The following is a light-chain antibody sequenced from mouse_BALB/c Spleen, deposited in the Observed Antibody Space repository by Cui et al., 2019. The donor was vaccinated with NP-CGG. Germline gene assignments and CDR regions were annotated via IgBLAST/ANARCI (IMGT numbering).Light chain of an antibody. J-gene: IGLJ1*01. CDR2: GTN. CDR3: ALWYSNHWV. CDR1: TGVVTTSNY. Sequence: QAVLTQESALTTSPGETVTLTCRSSTGVVTTSNYANWVQEKPDHLFTGLIGGTNNRVPGVPARFSGSLIGDKAALTITGAQTEDEAIYFCALWYSNHWVFGGGTKLTVL. V-gene: IGLV1*01.